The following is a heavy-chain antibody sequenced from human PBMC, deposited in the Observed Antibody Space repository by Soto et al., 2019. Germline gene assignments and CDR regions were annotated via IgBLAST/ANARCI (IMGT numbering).Heavy chain of an antibody. V-gene: IGHV4-31*03. CDR3: ARGYCSGGSCYGNWFDP. J-gene: IGHJ5*02. Sequence: QVQLQESGPGLVKPSQTLSLTCTVSGGSISSGGYYWSWIRQHPGKGLEWIGYIYYSGSTYYNPSLKSRVTISVDTSKNQFSLKLSSVTAADTAVYNCARGYCSGGSCYGNWFDPWGQGTLVTVSS. D-gene: IGHD2-15*01. CDR1: GGSISSGGYY. CDR2: IYYSGST.